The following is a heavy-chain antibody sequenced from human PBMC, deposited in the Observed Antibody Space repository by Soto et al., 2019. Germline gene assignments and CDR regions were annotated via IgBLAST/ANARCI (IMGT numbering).Heavy chain of an antibody. J-gene: IGHJ6*02. V-gene: IGHV4-4*02. CDR3: ARDHSCSSTSCYSYYYYGMDV. D-gene: IGHD2-2*01. CDR1: GGSISSSNW. Sequence: QVQLQESGPGLVKPSGTLSLTCAVSGGSISSSNWWSWVRQPPGKGLEWIGEIYHSGSTNYNPSLKSRVTISVDKSKNQFSLKLSSVTAADTAVYYCARDHSCSSTSCYSYYYYGMDVWGQGTTVTVSS. CDR2: IYHSGST.